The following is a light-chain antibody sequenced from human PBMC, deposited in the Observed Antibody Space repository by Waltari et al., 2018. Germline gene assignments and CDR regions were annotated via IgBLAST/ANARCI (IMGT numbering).Light chain of an antibody. V-gene: IGKV3-11*01. Sequence: RASLSVSSYLAWYQQKPGQAPRLLIYDASNRATGIPARFSGSGSGTDFTLTISSLEPEDFAVYYCQQRSNWPPLTFGGGTKVEIK. CDR1: LSVSSY. CDR3: QQRSNWPPLT. CDR2: DAS. J-gene: IGKJ4*01.